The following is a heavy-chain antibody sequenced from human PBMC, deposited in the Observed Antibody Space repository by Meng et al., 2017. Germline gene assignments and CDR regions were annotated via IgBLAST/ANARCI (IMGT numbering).Heavy chain of an antibody. CDR3: AKDGRGSYYSSNFDY. J-gene: IGHJ4*02. CDR1: GFTFSGSA. D-gene: IGHD1-26*01. CDR2: IRSKANSYAT. V-gene: IGHV3-73*01. Sequence: GESLKISCAASGFTFSGSAMHWVRQASGKGLEWVGRIRSKANSYATAYAASVKGRFTISRDDSKNTAYLQMNSLKTEDTAVYYCAKDGRGSYYSSNFDYWGQGTLVTVSS.